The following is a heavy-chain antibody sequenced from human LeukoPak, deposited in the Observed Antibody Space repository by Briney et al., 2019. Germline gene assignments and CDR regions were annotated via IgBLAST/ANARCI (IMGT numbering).Heavy chain of an antibody. CDR1: GGSFSGYY. Sequence: PSETLSLTCAVYGGSFSGYYWSWIRQPPGKGLEWIGEINHSGGTNYNPSLKSRVTISVDTSKNQFSLKLSSVTAADTAVYYCARGARGYCSSTSCYGNYYYYYGMDVWGQGTTVTVSS. CDR2: INHSGGT. J-gene: IGHJ6*02. CDR3: ARGARGYCSSTSCYGNYYYYYGMDV. V-gene: IGHV4-34*01. D-gene: IGHD2-2*03.